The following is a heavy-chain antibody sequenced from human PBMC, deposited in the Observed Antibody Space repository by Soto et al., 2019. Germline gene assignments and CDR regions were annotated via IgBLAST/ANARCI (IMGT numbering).Heavy chain of an antibody. D-gene: IGHD2-2*01. CDR2: IWYDGSNK. J-gene: IGHJ4*02. Sequence: PGGSLRLSCAASGFTFSSYGMHWVRQAPGKGLEWVAVIWYDGSNKYYADSVKGRFTISRDNSKNTLYLQMNSLRAEDTAVYYCARDGGYCSSTSCYPAYYFDYWGQGTLVTVSS. V-gene: IGHV3-33*01. CDR3: ARDGGYCSSTSCYPAYYFDY. CDR1: GFTFSSYG.